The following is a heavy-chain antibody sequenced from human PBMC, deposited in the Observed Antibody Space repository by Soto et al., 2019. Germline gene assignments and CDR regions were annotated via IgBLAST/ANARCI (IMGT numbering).Heavy chain of an antibody. CDR2: INHSGST. CDR3: ARGRYCSGGSCYSSYYYYYMDV. J-gene: IGHJ6*03. Sequence: QVQLQQWGAGLLKPSETLSLTCAVYGGSFSGYYWSWIRQPPGKGLEWIGEINHSGSTNYNPSLKSRVTISVDTSQNPFSLKLSSVTAADTAVYYCARGRYCSGGSCYSSYYYYYMDVWGKGTTVTVSS. V-gene: IGHV4-34*01. CDR1: GGSFSGYY. D-gene: IGHD2-15*01.